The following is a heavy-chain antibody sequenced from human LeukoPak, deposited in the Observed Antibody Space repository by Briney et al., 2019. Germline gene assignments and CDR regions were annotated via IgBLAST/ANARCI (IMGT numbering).Heavy chain of an antibody. V-gene: IGHV3-48*03. CDR3: ARVNYYYGMDV. CDR2: ISSSGSSI. Sequence: QPGGSLRPSCAASGFTFSSYEMNWVRQAPGKGLEWVSYISSSGSSIYYADSVKGRFTISRDNAKNSLYLQMNSLRAEDTALYYCARVNYYYGMDVWGQGTTVTVSS. J-gene: IGHJ6*02. CDR1: GFTFSSYE.